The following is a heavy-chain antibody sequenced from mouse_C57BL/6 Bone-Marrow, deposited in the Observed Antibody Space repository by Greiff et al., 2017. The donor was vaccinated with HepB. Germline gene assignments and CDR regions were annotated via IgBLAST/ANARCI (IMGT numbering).Heavy chain of an antibody. D-gene: IGHD2-1*01. V-gene: IGHV1-19*01. J-gene: IGHJ2*01. Sequence: EVQLQQSGPVLVKPGASVKMSCKASGYTFTDYYMNWVKQSHGKSLEWIGVINPYNGGTSYNQKFKGKATLTVDKSSSTAYVELNSLTSEDSAVYYCARWGNHYFDYWGQGTTLTVSS. CDR1: GYTFTDYY. CDR3: ARWGNHYFDY. CDR2: INPYNGGT.